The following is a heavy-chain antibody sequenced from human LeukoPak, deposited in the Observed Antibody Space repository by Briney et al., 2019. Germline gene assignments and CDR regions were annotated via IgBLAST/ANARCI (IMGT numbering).Heavy chain of an antibody. Sequence: VAAVKVSRKASGGTFSSYAISWVRQAPGQGLEWMGWISGYNGNTNYAQKLQGRLTMTTDTSTSTAYMELRSLRSDDTAIYYCATTGDAFDIWGQGTMVTVSS. D-gene: IGHD4-17*01. V-gene: IGHV1-18*01. J-gene: IGHJ3*02. CDR3: ATTGDAFDI. CDR1: GGTFSSYA. CDR2: ISGYNGNT.